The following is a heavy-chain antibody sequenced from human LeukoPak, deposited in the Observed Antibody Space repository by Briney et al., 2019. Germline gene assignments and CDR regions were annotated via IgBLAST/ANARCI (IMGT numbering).Heavy chain of an antibody. D-gene: IGHD6-19*01. Sequence: PGGSLRLSCAASGSTFSNSAMSWVRQTPGKGLEWVSAISGSGGSTYYADSVKGRFTISRDNSKNTPYLQMNSLRAEDTALYYCAKHQYSSGWFLNYWGQGTLVTVSS. CDR3: AKHQYSSGWFLNY. J-gene: IGHJ4*02. CDR2: ISGSGGST. CDR1: GSTFSNSA. V-gene: IGHV3-23*01.